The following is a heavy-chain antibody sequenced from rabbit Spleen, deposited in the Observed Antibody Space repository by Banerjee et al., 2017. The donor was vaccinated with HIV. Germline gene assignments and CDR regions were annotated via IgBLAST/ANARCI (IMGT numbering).Heavy chain of an antibody. CDR2: IAGSSSDFT. J-gene: IGHJ3*01. Sequence: QSLEESGGDLVKPGASLTLTCTASGFSFSSSDYMCWVRQAPGKGPEWISCIAGSSSDFTYSASWAKGRFTISKTSSTTVTLQMTSLTAADTATYFCARDAGTSFSTYGMDLWGQGTLVTVS. CDR1: GFSFSSSDY. V-gene: IGHV1S40*01. D-gene: IGHD8-1*01. CDR3: ARDAGTSFSTYGMDL.